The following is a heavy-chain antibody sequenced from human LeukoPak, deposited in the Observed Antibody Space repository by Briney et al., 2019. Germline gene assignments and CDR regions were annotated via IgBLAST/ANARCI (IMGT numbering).Heavy chain of an antibody. Sequence: ASVKVSCKASGYTFTGYYMHWVRQAPGQGLEWMGRINPNSGGTNYAQKYQGRVTMTRDTSISTAYMELSRLRSDGTAVYYCASPPVHYYDSSGYYDAFDIWGQGTMVTVSS. D-gene: IGHD3-22*01. CDR1: GYTFTGYY. V-gene: IGHV1-2*06. J-gene: IGHJ3*02. CDR2: INPNSGGT. CDR3: ASPPVHYYDSSGYYDAFDI.